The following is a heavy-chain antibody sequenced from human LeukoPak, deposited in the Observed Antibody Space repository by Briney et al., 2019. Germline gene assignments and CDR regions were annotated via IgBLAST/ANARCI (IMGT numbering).Heavy chain of an antibody. V-gene: IGHV4-30-4*01. J-gene: IGHJ2*01. D-gene: IGHD5-12*01. CDR1: GGSISSGDYY. CDR3: ARDLGPLGLPVSWYFDL. CDR2: IYYSGST. Sequence: SETLSLTCTVSGGSISSGDYYWSWIRQPPGKGLEWIGYIYYSGSTYYNPSLKSRVTISVDTSKNQFSLKLSSVTAADTAVYYCARDLGPLGLPVSWYFDLWGRGTLVTVSS.